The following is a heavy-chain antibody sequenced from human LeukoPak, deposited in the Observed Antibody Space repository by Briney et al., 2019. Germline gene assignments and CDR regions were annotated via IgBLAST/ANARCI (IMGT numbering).Heavy chain of an antibody. Sequence: PTETLSLACTVSGGSISRTRYYSGRLPQPPGKGLERLGSSSYNGSTYYHASVKIPATISVDTTKNQFSLQLSSVTTADTAVYYCAGAVVRGATECFDTWGQGTLVTVSS. CDR2: SSYNGST. J-gene: IGHJ5*02. CDR3: AGAVVRGATECFDT. D-gene: IGHD2-2*01. V-gene: IGHV4-39*07. CDR1: GGSISRTRYY.